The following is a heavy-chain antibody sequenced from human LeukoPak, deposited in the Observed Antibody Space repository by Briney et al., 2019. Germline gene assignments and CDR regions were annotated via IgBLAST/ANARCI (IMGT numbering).Heavy chain of an antibody. D-gene: IGHD3-10*01. Sequence: GGSLRLSCAVSGITLSNYGMSWVRQAPGKGLEWVAGISDSGGRTNYADSVKGRFTVSRDNSIHTLYLEMNSLKTEDTAVYYCAGESFDFWSQGTMVTVSS. V-gene: IGHV3-23*01. CDR2: ISDSGGRT. CDR1: GITLSNYG. J-gene: IGHJ3*01. CDR3: AGESFDF.